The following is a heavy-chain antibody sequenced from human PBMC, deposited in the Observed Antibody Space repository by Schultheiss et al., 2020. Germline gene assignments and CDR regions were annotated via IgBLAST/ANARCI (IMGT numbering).Heavy chain of an antibody. CDR1: GFTFSSYW. Sequence: SLRLSFAASGFTFSSYWMHWVRQAPGKGLVWVSRINSDGSSTSYADSVKGRFTISRDNATNTLYLQMNSLRAEDTAVYYCARVDGGNSKSAEYFQHWGQGTLVTVSS. CDR2: INSDGSST. CDR3: ARVDGGNSKSAEYFQH. V-gene: IGHV3-74*01. D-gene: IGHD4-23*01. J-gene: IGHJ1*01.